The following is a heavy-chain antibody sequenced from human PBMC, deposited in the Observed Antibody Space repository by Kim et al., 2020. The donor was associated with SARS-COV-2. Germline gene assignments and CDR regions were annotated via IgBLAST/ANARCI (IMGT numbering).Heavy chain of an antibody. Sequence: GGSLRLSCAASGFTFSSYGMHWVRQAPGKGLEWVAVIWYDGSNKYYADSVKGRFTISRDNSKNTLYLQMNSLRAEDTAVYYCAKDLDGEHYDILTGYYSYYYYGMDVWGQGTTVTVSS. CDR2: IWYDGSNK. CDR1: GFTFSSYG. J-gene: IGHJ6*02. V-gene: IGHV3-33*06. CDR3: AKDLDGEHYDILTGYYSYYYYGMDV. D-gene: IGHD3-9*01.